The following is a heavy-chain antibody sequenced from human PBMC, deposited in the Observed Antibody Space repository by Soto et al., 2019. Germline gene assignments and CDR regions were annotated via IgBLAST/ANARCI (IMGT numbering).Heavy chain of an antibody. J-gene: IGHJ4*02. D-gene: IGHD2-15*01. CDR3: ARGGGGLIGH. CDR2: INPTGKIK. CDR1: GYDFNIYY. Sequence: QVQLVQSGPEVKRPGTSVNVSCKAYGYDFNIYYMHWVRQARGQGLERMAIINPTGKIKTHAQKCQGRVTHNSEPSTTSVYAELSSLRSEATAVNYCARGGGGLIGHWGQGSLVTVSS. V-gene: IGHV1-46*02.